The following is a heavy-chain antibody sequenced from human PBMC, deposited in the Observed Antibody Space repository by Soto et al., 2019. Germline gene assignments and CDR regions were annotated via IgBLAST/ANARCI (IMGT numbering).Heavy chain of an antibody. CDR3: ARPRYDFWSGYYSIDY. D-gene: IGHD3-3*01. J-gene: IGHJ4*02. Sequence: ASVKVSCKASGYTFTGYYMHWVRQAPGQGLEWMGWINPNSGGTNYAQKFQGRVTMTRDTSISTAYMELSRLRSDDTAVYYCARPRYDFWSGYYSIDYWGQGTLVTVSS. CDR1: GYTFTGYY. CDR2: INPNSGGT. V-gene: IGHV1-2*02.